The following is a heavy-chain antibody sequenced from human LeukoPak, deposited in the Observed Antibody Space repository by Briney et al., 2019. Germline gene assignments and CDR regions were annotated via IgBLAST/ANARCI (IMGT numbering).Heavy chain of an antibody. CDR2: IHYSGST. CDR1: GGSMSNYY. Sequence: PSETLSLTCAVSGGSMSNYYWTWIRQPPGKGLEWIAYIHYSGSTNYNPSIKSRVAISVDTSANQFSLKLTSMTPADTAVYYCARLRGNYFPDFWGQGTLVTVSS. J-gene: IGHJ4*02. V-gene: IGHV4-59*01. D-gene: IGHD2/OR15-2a*01. CDR3: ARLRGNYFPDF.